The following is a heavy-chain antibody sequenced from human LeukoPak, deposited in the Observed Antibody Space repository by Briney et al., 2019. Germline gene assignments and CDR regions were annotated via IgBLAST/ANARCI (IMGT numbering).Heavy chain of an antibody. CDR1: GDSMDSGSYY. V-gene: IGHV4-31*01. CDR3: ARGAFTTGRFDN. J-gene: IGHJ4*02. Sequence: PSETLSLTCSVSGDSMDSGSYYWTWIRQHPGKGLEWIGYIFYSGRTYYNPSLKSPVTISIDTSQNHFSLRLSSVTAADTAVYFCARGAFTTGRFDNWAQGTLVTVS. CDR2: IFYSGRT. D-gene: IGHD3-10*01.